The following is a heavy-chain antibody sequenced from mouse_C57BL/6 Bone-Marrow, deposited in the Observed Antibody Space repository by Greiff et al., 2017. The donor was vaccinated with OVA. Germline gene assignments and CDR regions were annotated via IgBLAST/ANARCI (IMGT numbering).Heavy chain of an antibody. CDR2: INPNNGGT. D-gene: IGHD1-1*01. J-gene: IGHJ4*01. CDR1: GYTFTDYY. CDR3: ARRTTVVAPGAMDY. Sequence: VQLQQSGPELVKPGASVKISCKASGYTFTDYYMNWVKQSHGKSLEWIGDINPNNGGTSYNQKFKGKATLTVDKSSSTAYMELRSLTSEDSAVYYCARRTTVVAPGAMDYWGQGTSVTVSS. V-gene: IGHV1-26*01.